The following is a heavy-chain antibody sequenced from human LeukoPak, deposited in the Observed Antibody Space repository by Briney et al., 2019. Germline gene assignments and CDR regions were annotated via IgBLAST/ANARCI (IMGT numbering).Heavy chain of an antibody. V-gene: IGHV3-74*01. J-gene: IGHJ4*02. CDR2: INSDGSGT. CDR3: ARGSYSSSWKTFDY. Sequence: GGSLRLSCAASGFTFTSYWMHWVRQAPGKGLVWVSRINSDGSGTIYADSVKGRFTISRDNAKNTLYLQMNSLRAEDTAVYYCARGSYSSSWKTFDYWGQGTLVTVSS. D-gene: IGHD6-13*01. CDR1: GFTFTSYW.